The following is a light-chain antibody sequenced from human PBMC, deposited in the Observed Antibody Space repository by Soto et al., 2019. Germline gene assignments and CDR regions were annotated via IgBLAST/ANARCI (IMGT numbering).Light chain of an antibody. J-gene: IGLJ1*01. Sequence: QSVLTQPPSVSGAPGQRVTISCTGNSSNIGAGYDVHWYQHLPGTAPKLLIYGNINRPSGVPVRFSGSRSGTSASLAITRLQAEDEADYYCQSYDISLHNYVFGTGTKVTVL. CDR3: QSYDISLHNYV. CDR1: SSNIGAGYD. CDR2: GNI. V-gene: IGLV1-40*01.